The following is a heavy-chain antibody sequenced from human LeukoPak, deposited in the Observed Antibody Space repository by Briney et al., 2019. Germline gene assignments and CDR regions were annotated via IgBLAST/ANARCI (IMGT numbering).Heavy chain of an antibody. CDR2: ISGSGGGT. CDR3: AKGSNSMVRGVKLDY. Sequence: PGGSLRLSCAPSGFTFTSYAMSSVRQSPGNGLEWVSAISGSGGGTYYAASVKCRFAISRDNSNTTLYLQMNSLRAEDTAVYYCAKGSNSMVRGVKLDYWGQGNLVTVSS. J-gene: IGHJ4*02. CDR1: GFTFTSYA. V-gene: IGHV3-23*01. D-gene: IGHD3-10*01.